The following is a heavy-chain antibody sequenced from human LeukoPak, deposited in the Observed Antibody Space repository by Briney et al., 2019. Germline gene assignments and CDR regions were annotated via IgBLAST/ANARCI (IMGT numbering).Heavy chain of an antibody. CDR2: IYPGDSDT. V-gene: IGHV5-51*01. CDR3: ARGGTYGSGGYHWDY. Sequence: HVESLKISCKGSGYIFTSYWIGWVRPMPGKGLEWMWIIYPGDSDTRYSPSFQGQVTISADKSISTASLQWRSLKASDTAMFYCARGGTYGSGGYHWDYWGQGTLVTVPS. D-gene: IGHD3-10*01. J-gene: IGHJ4*02. CDR1: GYIFTSYW.